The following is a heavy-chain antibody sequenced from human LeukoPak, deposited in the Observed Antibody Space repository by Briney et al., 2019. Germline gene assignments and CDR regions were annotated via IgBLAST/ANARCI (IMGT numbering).Heavy chain of an antibody. V-gene: IGHV3-74*01. J-gene: IGHJ4*02. D-gene: IGHD2/OR15-2a*01. Sequence: GGSLRLSCAASGNYWMHWVRQVPGKGLVWVSHINSDGSWTSYADSVKGRFTISKDNARNTVYLQMNSLRAEDTAVYYCVSFYETYWGRGTLVTVSS. CDR3: VSFYETY. CDR2: INSDGSWT. CDR1: GNYW.